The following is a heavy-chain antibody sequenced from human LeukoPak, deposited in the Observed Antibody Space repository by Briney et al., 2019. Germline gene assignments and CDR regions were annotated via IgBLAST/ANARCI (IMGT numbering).Heavy chain of an antibody. V-gene: IGHV4-39*01. J-gene: IGHJ4*02. Sequence: SSETLSLTCSVSGGSISSSSYYWGWIRQPPGKGLEWIGSIYYSGSTYYNPSLKSRVTISVDTSKNQFSLKLSSVTVADTAVYYCARQSKATGTTFDYWGQGTLVTVSS. CDR2: IYYSGST. CDR1: GGSISSSSYY. CDR3: ARQSKATGTTFDY. D-gene: IGHD1-1*01.